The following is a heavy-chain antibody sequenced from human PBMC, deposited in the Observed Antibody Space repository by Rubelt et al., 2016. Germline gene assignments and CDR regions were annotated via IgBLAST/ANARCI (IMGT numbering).Heavy chain of an antibody. CDR1: GYTFTTYY. V-gene: IGHV1-46*01. CDR2: INPSGGGT. D-gene: IGHD3-16*01. J-gene: IGHJ4*02. Sequence: QVQLVQSGAEVKNPGASVTVSCETSGYTFTTYYIHWVRQAPGQGLDWMGTINPSGGGTSYAQKFKGGVTRTRDTSTRTVYMELSSLRSEDTAVYYCARDGGGGRYYFDFSGQGTLVTVAT. CDR3: ARDGGGGRYYFDF.